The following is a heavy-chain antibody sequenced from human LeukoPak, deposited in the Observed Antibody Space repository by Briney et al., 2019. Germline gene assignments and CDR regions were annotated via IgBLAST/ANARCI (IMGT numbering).Heavy chain of an antibody. Sequence: SDTLSLTRAVYGGSFSSYYWSWIRQPPGKGLEWIGEIHHSGSTNYTPSLESRVTISVDTSKNQFSLKLSSVPAADTAVYYCARGVVVPAARSAFDIWGRGTMVTVSS. D-gene: IGHD2-2*01. V-gene: IGHV4-34*01. CDR2: IHHSGST. CDR3: ARGVVVPAARSAFDI. J-gene: IGHJ3*02. CDR1: GGSFSSYY.